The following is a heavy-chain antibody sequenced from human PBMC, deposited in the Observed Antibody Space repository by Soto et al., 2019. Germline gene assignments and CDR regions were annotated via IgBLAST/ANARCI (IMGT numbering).Heavy chain of an antibody. J-gene: IGHJ6*02. CDR2: IIPIFGSA. Sequence: SVKVSCKASGGTFSSYTFNWVRQAPGQGLEWMGGIIPIFGSANYAQKFQGRVTITADKSTSTAYMELSSLRSEDTAVYYCARGIAARPGYYYGMDVWGQGTTVTVSS. D-gene: IGHD6-6*01. CDR3: ARGIAARPGYYYGMDV. CDR1: GGTFSSYT. V-gene: IGHV1-69*06.